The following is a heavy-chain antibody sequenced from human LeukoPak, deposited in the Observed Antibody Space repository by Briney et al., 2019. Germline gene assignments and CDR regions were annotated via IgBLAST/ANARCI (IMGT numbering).Heavy chain of an antibody. D-gene: IGHD4-17*01. CDR3: ARVTWGGDYTYYYYYMDV. V-gene: IGHV4-61*02. J-gene: IGHJ6*03. CDR2: IFTSGST. Sequence: PSETLSLTCTVSGGSISSGSYYWSWIRQPAGKGLEWIGRIFTSGSTNYNPSLKSRVTISVDTSKNQFSLKLSSVTAADTAVYYCARVTWGGDYTYYYYYMDVWGRGTTVTVSS. CDR1: GGSISSGSYY.